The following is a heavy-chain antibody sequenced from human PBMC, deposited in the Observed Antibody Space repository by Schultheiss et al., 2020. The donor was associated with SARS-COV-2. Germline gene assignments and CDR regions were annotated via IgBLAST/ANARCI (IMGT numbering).Heavy chain of an antibody. CDR2: ISTYNANT. CDR3: ARARQSGDFIWGVSSLGY. Sequence: ASVKVSCKASGYTFTNYGISWVRQAPGQGLEWMGRISTYNANTDFAQKFQGRVTLTADESTNTAYMELSSLRSEDTAVYYCARARQSGDFIWGVSSLGYWGQGTLVTVSS. V-gene: IGHV1-18*01. D-gene: IGHD3-16*01. J-gene: IGHJ4*02. CDR1: GYTFTNYG.